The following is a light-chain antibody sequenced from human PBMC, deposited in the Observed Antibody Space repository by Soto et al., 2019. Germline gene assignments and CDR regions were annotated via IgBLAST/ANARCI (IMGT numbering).Light chain of an antibody. CDR2: WAS. V-gene: IGKV4-1*01. CDR1: QSVLYNSDNKNY. CDR3: RQSYSIPYT. Sequence: DIVMTQSPDSLAVSLGERATINCKSSQSVLYNSDNKNYLDWYQQKPGQTPKLLIYWASTRESGVPDRFSGSGSGTDFTLTISSLQAEDVAVYYCRQSYSIPYTFGQGTKLEIK. J-gene: IGKJ2*01.